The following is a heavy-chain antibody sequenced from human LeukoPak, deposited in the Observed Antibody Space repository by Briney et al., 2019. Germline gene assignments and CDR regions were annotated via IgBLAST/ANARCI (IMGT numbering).Heavy chain of an antibody. CDR2: IYYSGST. J-gene: IGHJ4*02. V-gene: IGHV4-39*07. D-gene: IGHD3-3*01. CDR1: GVSISSSSYY. Sequence: ASETLSLTCTVSGVSISSSSYYWGWIRQPPGKGLEWIGSIYYSGSTYYNPSLKSRVTISVDTSKNQFSLKLSSVTAADPAVYYCARDPDDYDFWSGYYTGYWGQGTLVTVSS. CDR3: ARDPDDYDFWSGYYTGY.